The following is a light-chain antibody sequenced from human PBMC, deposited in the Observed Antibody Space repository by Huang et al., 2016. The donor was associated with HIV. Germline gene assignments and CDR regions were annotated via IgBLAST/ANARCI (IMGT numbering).Light chain of an antibody. V-gene: IGKV1-39*01. CDR3: QQSYSSPPT. Sequence: DIQMTQSPSSLSASVGERVTITCRASQSISRYLIWYQQKPGKAPKVLIHPASSLQSGVPSRFSGSGSGTDFTLTISRLQTEDFATYYCQQSYSSPPTFGQGTKVEIK. J-gene: IGKJ2*01. CDR2: PAS. CDR1: QSISRY.